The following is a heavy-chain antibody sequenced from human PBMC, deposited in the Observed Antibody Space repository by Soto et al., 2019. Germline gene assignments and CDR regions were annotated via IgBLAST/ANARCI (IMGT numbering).Heavy chain of an antibody. CDR3: AKSPYDYVWGSYRYTGGYFGY. V-gene: IGHV6-1*01. CDR1: GDSVSSNSAA. Sequence: SQTLSLTCAISGDSVSSNSAAWNWIRQSPSRGLEWLGRTYYRSKWYNDYAVSVKSRITINPDTSKNQFSLQLNSVTPEDTAVYYCAKSPYDYVWGSYRYTGGYFGYWGQGTLVTVSS. D-gene: IGHD3-16*02. CDR2: TYYRSKWYN. J-gene: IGHJ4*02.